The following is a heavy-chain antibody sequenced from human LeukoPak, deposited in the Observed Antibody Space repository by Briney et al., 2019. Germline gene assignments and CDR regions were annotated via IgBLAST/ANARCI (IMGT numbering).Heavy chain of an antibody. CDR2: IYYSGST. J-gene: IGHJ4*02. Sequence: PSQTLSLTCTVSGGSISSGGYYWSWIRQHPGKGLEWIGYIYYSGSTYYNPSLKSRVTISVDTSNNQFSLKLSSVTAADTAVYDCARALRGPYYFDYWGQGTLVTVSS. V-gene: IGHV4-31*03. D-gene: IGHD3-10*01. CDR1: GGSISSGGYY. CDR3: ARALRGPYYFDY.